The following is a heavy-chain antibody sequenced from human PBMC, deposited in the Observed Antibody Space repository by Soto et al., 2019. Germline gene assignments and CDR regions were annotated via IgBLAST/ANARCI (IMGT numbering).Heavy chain of an antibody. Sequence: QVQLVESGGGVVQPGRSLRLSCEASGFTFSSYGMHWVRQAPGKGLEWVAVISYDGSNKYYADSVKGRFTISRDNSKNTLYLQMNSLRAEDTAVYYCANDLWELAYYFDYWGQGTLVTVSS. CDR1: GFTFSSYG. V-gene: IGHV3-30*18. D-gene: IGHD1-26*01. CDR2: ISYDGSNK. CDR3: ANDLWELAYYFDY. J-gene: IGHJ4*02.